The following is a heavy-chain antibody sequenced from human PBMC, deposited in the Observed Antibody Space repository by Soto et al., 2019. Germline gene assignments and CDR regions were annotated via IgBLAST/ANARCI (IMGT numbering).Heavy chain of an antibody. Sequence: QVHLVQSGAEVKKPGASVKVSCEGSGYTYTSYGIAWVRQAPGQGLEWMGWISAHDGNKDYAQKLQGRVTVTRDTSTSIAYMELRSLRSDDTAVYYCARGRYGDYWGQGALVTVSS. CDR1: GYTYTSYG. CDR3: ARGRYGDY. CDR2: ISAHDGNK. D-gene: IGHD1-1*01. V-gene: IGHV1-18*01. J-gene: IGHJ4*02.